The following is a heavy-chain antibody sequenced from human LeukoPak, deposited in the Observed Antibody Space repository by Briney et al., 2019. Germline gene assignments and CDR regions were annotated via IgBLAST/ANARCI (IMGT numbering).Heavy chain of an antibody. V-gene: IGHV3-7*01. CDR2: IKQDGSEK. J-gene: IGHJ4*02. D-gene: IGHD3-3*01. CDR3: ARDESISYYDFWSGPEGY. CDR1: GFTFSSYW. Sequence: GGSLRLSCAASGFTFSSYWMSWVRQAPGKGLEWVANIKQDGSEKYYVDSVKGRFTISRDNAKNSLYLQMNSLRAEDTAVYYCARDESISYYDFWSGPEGYWGQGTLVTVSS.